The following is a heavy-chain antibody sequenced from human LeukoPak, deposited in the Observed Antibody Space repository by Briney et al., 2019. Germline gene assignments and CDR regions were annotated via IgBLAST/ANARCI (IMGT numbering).Heavy chain of an antibody. CDR1: GGTFSSYP. Sequence: SVKVSCKASGGTFSSYPISWVRQVPGQGLEWMGGIIPIFGTANYAQKFQDRVTITADESTTMAYMEVGRLRSEDTAVYFCARGGDTDSDWFDPWGQGTLITVSS. CDR3: ARGGDTDSDWFDP. V-gene: IGHV1-69*01. D-gene: IGHD5-18*01. J-gene: IGHJ5*02. CDR2: IIPIFGTA.